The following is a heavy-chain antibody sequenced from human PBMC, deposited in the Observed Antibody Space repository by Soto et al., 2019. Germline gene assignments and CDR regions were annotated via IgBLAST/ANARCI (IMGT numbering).Heavy chain of an antibody. CDR2: IIPILGIA. J-gene: IGHJ6*02. V-gene: IGHV1-69*02. CDR3: ARAGHYYYGMDV. Sequence: QVQLVQSGAEVKKPGSSVKVSCKASGGTFSSYTISWVRQAPGQGLEWMGRIIPILGIANYAQKFQGRVKITADKATSTAYMELSSLRSEDTAVYYCARAGHYYYGMDVWGQGTTVTVSS. CDR1: GGTFSSYT.